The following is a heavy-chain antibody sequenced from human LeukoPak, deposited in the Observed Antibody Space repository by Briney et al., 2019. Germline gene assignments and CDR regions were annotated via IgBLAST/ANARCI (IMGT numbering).Heavy chain of an antibody. CDR3: AREGLLTRLSSGDAFDI. CDR1: GFTFSSYS. J-gene: IGHJ3*02. Sequence: GGPLRLSCAASGFTFSSYSMNWVRQAPGKGLEWVASISSSTAYIYYADSLRGRFTISRDNTKSSLYLQMSSLRAEDTAVYYCAREGLLTRLSSGDAFDIWGQGTMVTVSS. D-gene: IGHD3-9*01. CDR2: ISSSTAYI. V-gene: IGHV3-21*01.